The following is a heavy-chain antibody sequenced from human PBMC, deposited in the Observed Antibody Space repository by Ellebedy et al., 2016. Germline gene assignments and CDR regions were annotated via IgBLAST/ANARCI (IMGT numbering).Heavy chain of an antibody. CDR2: ISWNSGSI. J-gene: IGHJ6*02. V-gene: IGHV3-9*01. Sequence: GGSLRLXCAASGFTFDDYAMHWVRQAPGKGLEWVSGISWNSGSIGYADSVKGRFTISRDNAKNSLYLQMNSLRAEDTALYYCAKDSAFSSSLNYYYGMDVWGQGTTVTVSS. CDR1: GFTFDDYA. D-gene: IGHD6-13*01. CDR3: AKDSAFSSSLNYYYGMDV.